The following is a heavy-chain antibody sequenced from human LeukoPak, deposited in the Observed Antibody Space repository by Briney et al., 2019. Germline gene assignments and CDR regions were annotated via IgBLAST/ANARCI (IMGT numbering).Heavy chain of an antibody. J-gene: IGHJ4*02. CDR2: IYHSGNT. CDR1: GFTFSSYW. Sequence: GSLRLSCAASGFTFSSYWMSWVRQPPGKGLEWIGEIYHSGNTNYNPSLKSRVTITVDTSKNQFSLELSSVTAADTALYFCTTLYYYDTTGYYWRGFDYWGQGALVTVSS. V-gene: IGHV4-4*01. D-gene: IGHD3-22*01. CDR3: TTLYYYDTTGYYWRGFDY.